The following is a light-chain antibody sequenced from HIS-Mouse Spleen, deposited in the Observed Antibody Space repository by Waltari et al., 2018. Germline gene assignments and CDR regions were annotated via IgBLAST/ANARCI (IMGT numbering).Light chain of an antibody. V-gene: IGLV2-23*01. CDR1: SRDVGSSNL. Sequence: QSALTHPASVSGSPGQSLTLSCTGTSRDVGSSNLVSWYQQHPGKAPKLMIYEGSKRPSGVSNRFSGSKSGNTASLTISGLQAEDEADYYCCSYAGSSTWVFGGGTKLTVL. CDR2: EGS. J-gene: IGLJ3*02. CDR3: CSYAGSSTWV.